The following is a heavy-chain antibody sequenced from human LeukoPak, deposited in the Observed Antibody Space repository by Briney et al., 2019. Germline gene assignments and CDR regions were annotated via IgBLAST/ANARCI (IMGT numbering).Heavy chain of an antibody. Sequence: SETLSLTCTVSGGSISSSNCYWGWIRQPPGKGLEWIGSISYSGGTYYNPSLKNRVTISVDTSKNHFSLKLSSVTAADTAVYYCARYGSGSYYHQYYYYMDVWGKGTTVTISS. CDR2: ISYSGGT. V-gene: IGHV4-39*07. CDR3: ARYGSGSYYHQYYYYMDV. J-gene: IGHJ6*03. CDR1: GGSISSSNCY. D-gene: IGHD3-10*01.